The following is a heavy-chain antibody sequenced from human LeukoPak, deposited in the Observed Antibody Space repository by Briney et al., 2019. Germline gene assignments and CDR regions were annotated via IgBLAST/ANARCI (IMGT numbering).Heavy chain of an antibody. D-gene: IGHD3-10*01. CDR1: GYTFIGYY. J-gene: IGHJ4*02. CDR2: INPNSGGT. Sequence: VASVTVSCKTSGYTFIGYYMHWVRQAPGQGLEWMGWINPNSGGTSYAQKFQGRVTVTSDTSISTVYMELSRLRSDDTAVYYCARVSLYGYIDYWGQGTLVTVSS. CDR3: ARVSLYGYIDY. V-gene: IGHV1-2*02.